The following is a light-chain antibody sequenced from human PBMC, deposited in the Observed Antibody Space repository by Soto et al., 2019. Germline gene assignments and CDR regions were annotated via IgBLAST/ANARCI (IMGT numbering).Light chain of an antibody. CDR3: TSYVGSDIWV. CDR1: SSDVGAYKY. CDR2: EVX. Sequence: QSVLTQPPSASGSPGQSVTISCTGTSSDVGAYKYVSWYQQYPGKAPKLMIYEVXKRXXGVPDXFXGSKSGNTASLTVSGLQAEDEADYYCTSYVGSDIWVFGGGTKLTVL. V-gene: IGLV2-8*01. J-gene: IGLJ3*02.